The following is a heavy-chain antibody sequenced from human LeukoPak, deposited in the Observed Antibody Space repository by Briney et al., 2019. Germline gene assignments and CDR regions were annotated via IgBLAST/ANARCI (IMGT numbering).Heavy chain of an antibody. J-gene: IGHJ5*02. CDR1: GFTFSNYG. CDR3: AKGGSSYSYSFDN. V-gene: IGHV3-30*02. CDR2: IRYDGSNT. Sequence: GGSLRLSCAASGFTFSNYGMHWVRQAPGKGLEWVASIRYDGSNTYYADSVKGRFTISRDNSRNTLSLQMDSLRAEDTAVYYCAKGGSSYSYSFDNWGQGTLVTVSS. D-gene: IGHD6-13*01.